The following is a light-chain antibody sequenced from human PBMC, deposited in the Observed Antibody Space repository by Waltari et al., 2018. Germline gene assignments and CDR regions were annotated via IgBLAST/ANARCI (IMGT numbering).Light chain of an antibody. CDR1: ESVSNN. Sequence: EIVMTQSPVTLSVSPGERATLSCRASESVSNNLAWYPQRPGQAPSHLIYGAATRATSVPPRMSGAGAGAEFALTISSLQSEDFALYYCQQYRNRPPRTFGGGTKVEIK. J-gene: IGKJ4*01. CDR2: GAA. V-gene: IGKV3-15*01. CDR3: QQYRNRPPRT.